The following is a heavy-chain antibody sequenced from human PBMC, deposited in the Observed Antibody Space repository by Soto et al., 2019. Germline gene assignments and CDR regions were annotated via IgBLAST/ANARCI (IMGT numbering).Heavy chain of an antibody. V-gene: IGHV1-3*01. CDR3: ARDRDYGVNYYFDY. J-gene: IGHJ4*02. D-gene: IGHD4-17*01. Sequence: GASVKVSCKASGYTFTTYIMHWVRQAPGQRLEWMGWINAGNGNTKYSQKFQGRVTITRDTSASTAYMELSGLRSEDTAVYYCARDRDYGVNYYFDYWGQGTLVTVS. CDR1: GYTFTTYI. CDR2: INAGNGNT.